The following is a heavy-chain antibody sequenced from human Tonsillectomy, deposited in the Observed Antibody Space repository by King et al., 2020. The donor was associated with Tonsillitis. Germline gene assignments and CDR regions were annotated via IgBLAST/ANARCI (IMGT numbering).Heavy chain of an antibody. J-gene: IGHJ4*02. CDR2: ISYDGSNK. V-gene: IGHV3-30-3*01. D-gene: IGHD3-3*01. CDR1: GFTFSSYA. Sequence: VQLVESGGGVVQPGRSLRLSCAASGFTFSSYAIHWVRQAPGKGLEWVALISYDGSNKYYADSVKGRFTISRDNSKNTLYLQMNSLRAEDTAVYYCARDPPGDFRTHFDYWGQGTLVTVSS. CDR3: ARDPPGDFRTHFDY.